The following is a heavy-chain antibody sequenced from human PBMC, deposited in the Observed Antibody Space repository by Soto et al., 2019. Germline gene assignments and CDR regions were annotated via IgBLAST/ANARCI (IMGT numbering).Heavy chain of an antibody. CDR3: ASYSSGWYDVSY. J-gene: IGHJ4*02. CDR2: IYYSGST. V-gene: IGHV4-61*01. D-gene: IGHD6-19*01. CDR1: GGSVSSGSYF. Sequence: SETLSLTCTVSGGSVSSGSYFWSWIRQPPGKGLEWIGYIYYSGSTNYNPSLKSRVTISVDTSKNQFSLKLSSVTAADTAVYYCASYSSGWYDVSYWGQGSLVTVSS.